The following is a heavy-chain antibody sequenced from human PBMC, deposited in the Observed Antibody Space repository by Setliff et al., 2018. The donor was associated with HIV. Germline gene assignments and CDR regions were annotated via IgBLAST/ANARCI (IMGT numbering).Heavy chain of an antibody. CDR2: IYYSGST. CDR3: ARASSGYESRGLFDY. CDR1: GDSLSSDYYY. J-gene: IGHJ4*02. D-gene: IGHD5-12*01. Sequence: PSETLSLTCTVSGDSLSSDYYYWTWIRQHPEKGLEWIGYIYYSGSTLYNPSLRSRLSMSVDTSENQFFFKLKSVTAADTAVYYCARASSGYESRGLFDYWGQGMLVTVSS. V-gene: IGHV4-31*03.